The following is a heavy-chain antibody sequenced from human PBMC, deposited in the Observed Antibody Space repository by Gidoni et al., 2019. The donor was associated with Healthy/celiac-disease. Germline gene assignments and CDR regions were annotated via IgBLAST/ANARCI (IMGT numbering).Heavy chain of an antibody. CDR1: RFTFSSYA. J-gene: IGHJ2*01. CDR3: ARDPVTTYWYFDL. D-gene: IGHD4-17*01. V-gene: IGHV3-30*01. Sequence: QGQLVGSRGGGVQPGGYLRLSCAASRFTFSSYAMHWVRQAPGKGLEWVAVISYDGSNKYYADSVKGRFTISRDNSKNTLYLQMNSLRAEDTAVYYCARDPVTTYWYFDLWGRGTLVTVSS. CDR2: ISYDGSNK.